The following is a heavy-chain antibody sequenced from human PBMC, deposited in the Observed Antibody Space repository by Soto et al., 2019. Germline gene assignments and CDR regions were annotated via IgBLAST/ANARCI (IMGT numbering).Heavy chain of an antibody. CDR2: IYYSGST. D-gene: IGHD2-15*01. CDR1: GGSFSGYY. V-gene: IGHV4-30-4*08. Sequence: PSETLSLTCAVYGGSFSGYYWSWIRQPPGKGLEWIGYIYYSGSTYYNPSLKSRVTISVDTSKNQFSLKLSSVTAADTAVYYCARVGLDCSGGSCYSDWFDPWGQGTLVTVSS. CDR3: ARVGLDCSGGSCYSDWFDP. J-gene: IGHJ5*02.